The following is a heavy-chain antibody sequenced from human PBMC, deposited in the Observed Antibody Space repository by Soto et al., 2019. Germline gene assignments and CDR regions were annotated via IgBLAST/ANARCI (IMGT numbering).Heavy chain of an antibody. J-gene: IGHJ4*02. CDR1: GFSFNDYG. Sequence: QVQLVESGGGEVQPGGSLRVSCATSGFSFNDYGMYGVRQAPGLGLEWVAIISSDGHHQFYLDNLRGRFTVSRDNSKNTLYLQMNTLRPEDTAVYYCTRGTYYPPSSGLHADYWGPGPVATLSS. V-gene: IGHV3-30*03. CDR3: TRGTYYPPSSGLHADY. D-gene: IGHD3-22*01. CDR2: ISSDGHHQ.